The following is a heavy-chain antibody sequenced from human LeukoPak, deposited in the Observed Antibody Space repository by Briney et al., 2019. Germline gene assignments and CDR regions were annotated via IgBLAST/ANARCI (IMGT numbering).Heavy chain of an antibody. CDR2: TVGSRPDT. D-gene: IGHD2-8*02. Sequence: GGSLRLSCAASGFTFSTYGMHWVRQTPGKGLEWVSATVGSRPDTYHADSVKGRFTVSRDNSRNTLYLQMNNLRIEDSAVYYCTKAPLMSCTGAFCYPFDSWGQGVLVTVSS. CDR3: TKAPLMSCTGAFCYPFDS. CDR1: GFTFSTYG. V-gene: IGHV3-23*01. J-gene: IGHJ4*02.